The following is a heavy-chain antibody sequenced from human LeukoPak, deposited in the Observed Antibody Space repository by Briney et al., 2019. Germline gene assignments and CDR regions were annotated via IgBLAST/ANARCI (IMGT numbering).Heavy chain of an antibody. CDR2: IYSGGST. J-gene: IGHJ4*02. Sequence: GGSLRLSCAASGFTVSSNYMSWVRQAPGKGLEWVSVIYSGGSTYYADSVKGRFTISRDNSKNTLYLQMNSLRAEDTAVYYCARSSSTSCYHYWGQGTLATVSS. CDR3: ARSSSTSCYHY. V-gene: IGHV3-66*01. CDR1: GFTVSSNY. D-gene: IGHD2-2*01.